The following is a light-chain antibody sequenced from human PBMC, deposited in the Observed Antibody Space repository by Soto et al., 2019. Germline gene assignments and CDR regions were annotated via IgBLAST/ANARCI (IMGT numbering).Light chain of an antibody. CDR2: AAS. Sequence: DIQLTQSPSAMSASVGDRVTITCRASQDIKNYLAWFQQKPGQVPKRLIYAASLLQSGVSSRFSGSGSGTEFTLTISSRQAEDFATYYCLQHSVYRTFGQGTKVEI. V-gene: IGKV1-17*03. CDR3: LQHSVYRT. CDR1: QDIKNY. J-gene: IGKJ1*01.